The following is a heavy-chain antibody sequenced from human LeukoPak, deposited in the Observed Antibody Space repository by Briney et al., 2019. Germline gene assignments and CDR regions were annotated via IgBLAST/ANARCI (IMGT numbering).Heavy chain of an antibody. D-gene: IGHD5-18*01. V-gene: IGHV3-23*01. CDR1: GFTFSSYE. J-gene: IGHJ3*02. CDR2: INGGGGST. CDR3: ARDQILDTAKGSHDAFDI. Sequence: GGSLRLSCAASGFTFSSYEMNWVRQAPGKGLEWVSAINGGGGSTYYADSVKGRFTISRDNSKNTLYLQMNSLRAEDTAVYYCARDQILDTAKGSHDAFDIWGQGIMVTVSS.